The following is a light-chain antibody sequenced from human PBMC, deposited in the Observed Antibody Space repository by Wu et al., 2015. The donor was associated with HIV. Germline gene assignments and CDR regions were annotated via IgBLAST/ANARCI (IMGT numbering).Light chain of an antibody. V-gene: IGKV3-11*01. J-gene: IGKJ5*01. CDR2: DAS. CDR1: QIISDS. CDR3: QQRSNWPLT. Sequence: EIVLTQSPATLSLSPGERATPSCRASQIISDSLAWYQHKPGQSPRLLIYDASNRATGIPARFSGSGSGTDFTLIISSLEPDDFTFYYCQQRSNWPLTFGQGTRLEIK.